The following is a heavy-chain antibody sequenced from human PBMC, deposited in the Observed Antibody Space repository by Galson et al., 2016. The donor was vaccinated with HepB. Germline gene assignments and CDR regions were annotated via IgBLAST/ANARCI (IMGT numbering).Heavy chain of an antibody. Sequence: ETLSLTCAVSGGSISTSFWSWIRQPPGKGLEWIGYIHYSGTPYYNPSLMSRVTISIDTSKTQFPLQLTSVTAADTAVYYCGRGQNSNSADDHWGQGTLVTVSS. V-gene: IGHV4-59*01. CDR2: IHYSGTP. CDR1: GGSISTSF. J-gene: IGHJ4*02. D-gene: IGHD6-6*01. CDR3: GRGQNSNSADDH.